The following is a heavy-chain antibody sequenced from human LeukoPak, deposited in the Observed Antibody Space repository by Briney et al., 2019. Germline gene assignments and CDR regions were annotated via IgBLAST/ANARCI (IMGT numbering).Heavy chain of an antibody. J-gene: IGHJ4*02. V-gene: IGHV3-21*01. D-gene: IGHD2-2*02. CDR1: GFSFSSNS. Sequence: PGGSLTLSCAASGFSFSSNSMNWVRQAPGKGLEWLSSISSSSSYIHYADSVKGRFTISRDNAKNSLYLQMNSQRAEDTAVYYCARGAEYCSSTSCYIVYWGQGTLVTVSS. CDR2: ISSSSSYI. CDR3: ARGAEYCSSTSCYIVY.